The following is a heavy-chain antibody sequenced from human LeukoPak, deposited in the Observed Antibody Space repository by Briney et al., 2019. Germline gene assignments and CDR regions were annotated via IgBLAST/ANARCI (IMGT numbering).Heavy chain of an antibody. Sequence: RGSLRLSRADSGFTLSSDSMNWVRHAPGKGLEWVSSISSSSSYIYYADSVKGRFTTSRDNAKNSLYLQMNSLRAEDTAVYYCARDFYDSSGYYPLNYWGQGTLVTVS. V-gene: IGHV3-21*01. D-gene: IGHD3-22*01. CDR2: ISSSSSYI. CDR3: ARDFYDSSGYYPLNY. CDR1: GFTLSSDS. J-gene: IGHJ4*02.